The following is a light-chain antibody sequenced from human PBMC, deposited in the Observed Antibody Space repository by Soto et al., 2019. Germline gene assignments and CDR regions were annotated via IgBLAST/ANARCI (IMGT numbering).Light chain of an antibody. CDR3: SSHTSGSTRV. Sequence: QFALTQPASVSGSPGQSIAISCTGTSSDVGGYDYVSWYQRQPDKAPKLMIYEVTKRPSGVSNRFSGSKSGNTASLTISGLQSEDEADYYCSSHTSGSTRVFGTGTKVTVL. J-gene: IGLJ1*01. V-gene: IGLV2-14*01. CDR1: SSDVGGYDY. CDR2: EVT.